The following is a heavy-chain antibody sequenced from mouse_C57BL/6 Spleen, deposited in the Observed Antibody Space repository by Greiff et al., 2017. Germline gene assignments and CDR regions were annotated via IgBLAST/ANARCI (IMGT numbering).Heavy chain of an antibody. CDR3: ARPYDDDSYYLDY. J-gene: IGHJ2*01. D-gene: IGHD2-4*01. CDR1: GYTFTSYW. V-gene: IGHV1-59*01. CDR2: IDPADSYT. Sequence: QVQLQQPGAELVRPGTSVKLSCKASGYTFTSYWMHWVKQRPGQGLEWIGVIDPADSYTNSNQNFKGKATLTVDTSSSTAHRQLIILTSEDSAVYYCARPYDDDSYYLDYWGQGTTLTVSS.